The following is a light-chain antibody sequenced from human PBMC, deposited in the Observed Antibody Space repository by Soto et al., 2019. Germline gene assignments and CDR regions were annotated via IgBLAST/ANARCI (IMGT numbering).Light chain of an antibody. V-gene: IGKV3-11*01. CDR1: QSIGSF. Sequence: EIVLTQSPATLSLSPGERATLSCRASQSIGSFLAWYQQKPGQPPRLLIYDASNRATGIPGRFSGSGSVTDFTLTISSLAPEDFAFYYCQQRGNWPPTFGPGTKVNIK. J-gene: IGKJ3*01. CDR2: DAS. CDR3: QQRGNWPPT.